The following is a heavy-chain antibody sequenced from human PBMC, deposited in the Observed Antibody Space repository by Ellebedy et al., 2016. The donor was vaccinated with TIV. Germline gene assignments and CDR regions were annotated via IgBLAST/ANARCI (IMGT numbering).Heavy chain of an antibody. V-gene: IGHV3-48*02. CDR2: ISSSSSTI. D-gene: IGHD6-25*01. J-gene: IGHJ5*01. CDR3: AAGGGFLAVA. Sequence: GESLKISCAASGFTFSSYSMNWVRQAPGKGLEWVSYISSSSSTIYYADSVKGRFTISRDNTKNSLFLQMSSLRDEDTGTYYCAAGGGFLAVAWGHGTLVTVSS. CDR1: GFTFSSYS.